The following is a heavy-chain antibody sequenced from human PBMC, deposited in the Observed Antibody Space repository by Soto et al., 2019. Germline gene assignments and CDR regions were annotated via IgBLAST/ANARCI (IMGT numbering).Heavy chain of an antibody. J-gene: IGHJ4*02. D-gene: IGHD5-18*01. CDR2: INHSGST. Sequence: ETLSVNCAVYGGSFSGYYWSWIRQPPGKGLEWIGEINHSGSTNYNPSLKSRVTISVDTSKNQFSLKLSSVTAADTAVYYCARATRKGWIQLWLLDYWGQGTLVCGSS. CDR1: GGSFSGYY. CDR3: ARATRKGWIQLWLLDY. V-gene: IGHV4-34*01.